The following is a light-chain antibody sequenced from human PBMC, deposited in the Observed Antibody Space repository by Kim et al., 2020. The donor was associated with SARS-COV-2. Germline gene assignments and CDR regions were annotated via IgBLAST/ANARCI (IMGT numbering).Light chain of an antibody. CDR2: EAS. V-gene: IGKV1D-12*01. CDR1: QDISSW. Sequence: DIQMTQSPSSVSASVGDRVTITCRASQDISSWLAWYQQKPGKAPKVLIYEASNLQSGVPSRFSGSGSGTDFTLTINSLQPEDFATYYCQQAHGFPLTFGGVTKVDIK. CDR3: QQAHGFPLT. J-gene: IGKJ4*01.